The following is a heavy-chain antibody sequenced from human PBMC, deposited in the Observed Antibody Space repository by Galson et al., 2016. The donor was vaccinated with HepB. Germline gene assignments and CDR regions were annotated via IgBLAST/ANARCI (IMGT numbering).Heavy chain of an antibody. Sequence: SVKVSCKASGGTFSNYAISWVRQAPGQGPEWMGGIIPILDIVNHAQKFQGRVTITADKSTSTVYMELSSLRSEDTAVYYCARNLHISRWYPFRYWGQGTLVSVSS. CDR1: GGTFSNYA. D-gene: IGHD6-13*01. J-gene: IGHJ4*02. V-gene: IGHV1-69*10. CDR2: IIPILDIV. CDR3: ARNLHISRWYPFRY.